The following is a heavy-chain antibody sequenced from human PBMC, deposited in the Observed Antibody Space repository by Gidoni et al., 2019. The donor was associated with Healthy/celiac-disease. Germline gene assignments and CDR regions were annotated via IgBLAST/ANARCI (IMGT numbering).Heavy chain of an antibody. D-gene: IGHD3-10*01. V-gene: IGHV3-11*01. J-gene: IGHJ4*02. CDR2: ISSSGSTI. CDR1: GFTFSHYY. Sequence: QVQLVVSCGGLLKPGGSLGLSCPAPGFTFSHYYISWIRQAPGKGLEWVSYISSSGSTIYYADSVKGRFTISRDNAKNSLYLQMNSLRAEDTAVYYCARGHLWFGETYYFDYWGQGTLVTVSS. CDR3: ARGHLWFGETYYFDY.